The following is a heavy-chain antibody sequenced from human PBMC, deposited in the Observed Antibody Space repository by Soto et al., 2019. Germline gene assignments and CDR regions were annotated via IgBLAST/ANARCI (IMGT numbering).Heavy chain of an antibody. D-gene: IGHD6-13*01. J-gene: IGHJ5*02. Sequence: QVQLQEWGAGQVKPSQTLSLTCTVSGGSISSGDYYWSWIRPPPGKGLEWIGYIYYSGSTYYNPSLKSRVTISVDTSKNQSSLKLSSVTAADTAVYYCARLVPAAAGTANWFDPWGQGTLVTVSS. CDR2: IYYSGST. V-gene: IGHV4-30-4*01. CDR3: ARLVPAAAGTANWFDP. CDR1: GGSISSGDYY.